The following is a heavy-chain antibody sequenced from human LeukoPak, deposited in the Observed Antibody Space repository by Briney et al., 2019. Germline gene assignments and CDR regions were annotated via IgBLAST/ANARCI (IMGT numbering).Heavy chain of an antibody. CDR3: ARDGAPTMIVGFDI. J-gene: IGHJ3*02. D-gene: IGHD3-22*01. Sequence: GGSLRLSCAASGFTFSNYGMHWVRQAPGKGLEWVAVIWYDGSNKYYADSVKGRFSISRDNSKNTLYLQMNSLRAEDTAVYYCARDGAPTMIVGFDIWGQGTMVTVSS. CDR2: IWYDGSNK. V-gene: IGHV3-33*01. CDR1: GFTFSNYG.